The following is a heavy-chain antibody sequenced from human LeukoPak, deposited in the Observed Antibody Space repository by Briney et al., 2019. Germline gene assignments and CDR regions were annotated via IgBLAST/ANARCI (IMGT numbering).Heavy chain of an antibody. CDR1: GFTFSSYG. D-gene: IGHD6-19*01. V-gene: IGHV3-33*06. J-gene: IGHJ4*02. CDR2: IWYDGSNK. CDR3: AKQSLYGSVFDY. Sequence: GGSLRLSCAASGFTFSSYGMHRVRQAPGKGLEWVAVIWYDGSNKYYADSVKGRFTISRDNSKNTLYLQMNSLRAEDTAVYYCAKQSLYGSVFDYWGQGTLVTVSS.